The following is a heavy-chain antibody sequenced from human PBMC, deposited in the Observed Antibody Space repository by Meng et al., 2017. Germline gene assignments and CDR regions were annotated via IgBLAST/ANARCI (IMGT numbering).Heavy chain of an antibody. V-gene: IGHV3-21*01. CDR3: ARDLGGYYYDSSGYYYFDY. D-gene: IGHD3-22*01. CDR1: GFTFSSYS. CDR2: ISSSSSYI. Sequence: GESLKISCAASGFTFSSYSMNWVRQAPGKGLEWVSSISSSSSYIYYADSVKGRFTISRDNAKNSLYLQMNSLRAEDTAVYYCARDLGGYYYDSSGYYYFDYWGQGNLVTVAS. J-gene: IGHJ4*02.